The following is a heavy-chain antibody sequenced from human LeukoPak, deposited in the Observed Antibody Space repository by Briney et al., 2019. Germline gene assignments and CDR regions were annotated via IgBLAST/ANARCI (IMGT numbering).Heavy chain of an antibody. CDR1: GGTFSSYA. Sequence: ASVKVSCKASGGTFSSYAISWVRQAPGQGLEWMGGIIPIFGTANYAQKFQGRVTITTDESTSTAYMELSSLRSEDTAVYYCARDFADSYYDSSGRSRFDYWGQGTLVTVSS. CDR2: IIPIFGTA. D-gene: IGHD3-22*01. CDR3: ARDFADSYYDSSGRSRFDY. V-gene: IGHV1-69*05. J-gene: IGHJ4*02.